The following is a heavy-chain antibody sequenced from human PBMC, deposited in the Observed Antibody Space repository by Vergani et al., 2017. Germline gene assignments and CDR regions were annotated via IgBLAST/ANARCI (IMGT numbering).Heavy chain of an antibody. CDR3: ARDRGITMVYYGMDV. Sequence: EVQLVESGGGLVKPGGSLRLSCAASGFTFSRYSMNWVRQAPGKGLEWVSSISSSSRYIYYADSVKGRFTISRDNAKNSLYLQMNSLRAEDTAVYYCARDRGITMVYYGMDVWGQGTTVTVSS. CDR2: ISSSSRYI. V-gene: IGHV3-21*01. J-gene: IGHJ6*02. CDR1: GFTFSRYS. D-gene: IGHD3-10*01.